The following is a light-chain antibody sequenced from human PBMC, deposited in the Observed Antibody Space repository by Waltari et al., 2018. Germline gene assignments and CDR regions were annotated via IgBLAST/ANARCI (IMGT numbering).Light chain of an antibody. V-gene: IGKV1-27*01. Sequence: DTQMTQPPSSLSASVEDRVAITCRASQGISKYLAWYQQKPGKVPKLLIYAASTLQSGVPSRFSGSGSGTDFTLTISSLQPEDVATYYCQKYNSAPLTFGGGTKVEIK. CDR2: AAS. J-gene: IGKJ4*01. CDR1: QGISKY. CDR3: QKYNSAPLT.